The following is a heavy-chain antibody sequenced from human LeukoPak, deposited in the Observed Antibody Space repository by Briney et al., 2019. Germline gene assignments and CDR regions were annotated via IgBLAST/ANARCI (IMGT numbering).Heavy chain of an antibody. D-gene: IGHD3-22*01. V-gene: IGHV1-18*01. CDR3: ARSYYYESSGYYYFDY. CDR2: ISAYNGNT. Sequence: ASVKVSCKASGYTFTSYGISWVRQAPGQGLEWMGWISAYNGNTNYAQKLQGRVTMTTDTSTSTAYMELRSLRSDDTAVYYCARSYYYESSGYYYFDYWGQGTLVTVSS. J-gene: IGHJ4*02. CDR1: GYTFTSYG.